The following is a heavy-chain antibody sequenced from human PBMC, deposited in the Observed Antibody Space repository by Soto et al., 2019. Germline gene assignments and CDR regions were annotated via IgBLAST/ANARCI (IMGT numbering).Heavy chain of an antibody. Sequence: PGGSLRLSCAASGFTFSSYSMNWVRQAPGKGLEWVSSISSSSSYIYYADSVKGRFTISRDNAKNSLYLQMNSLRAEDTAVYYCARDQDGSGYSYGATFGPWGQGTLVTVS. CDR3: ARDQDGSGYSYGATFGP. CDR1: GFTFSSYS. CDR2: ISSSSSYI. D-gene: IGHD5-18*01. V-gene: IGHV3-21*01. J-gene: IGHJ5*02.